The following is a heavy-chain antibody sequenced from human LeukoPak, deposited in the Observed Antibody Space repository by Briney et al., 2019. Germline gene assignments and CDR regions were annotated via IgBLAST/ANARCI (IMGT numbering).Heavy chain of an antibody. V-gene: IGHV1-69*04. J-gene: IGHJ5*02. CDR1: GGTFSSYA. D-gene: IGHD2-2*01. Sequence: ASVKVSCKASGGTFSSYAISWVRQAPGQGLEWMGGIIPILGIANYAQKFQGRVTITADKSTSTAYMELSSLRSEDTAVYYCARGSNIVVVPAANDWFDPWGQGTLVTVSS. CDR3: ARGSNIVVVPAANDWFDP. CDR2: IIPILGIA.